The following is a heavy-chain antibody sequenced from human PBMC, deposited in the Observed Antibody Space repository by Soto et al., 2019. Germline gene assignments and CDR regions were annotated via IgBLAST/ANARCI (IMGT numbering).Heavy chain of an antibody. Sequence: ASVKASCKASGYTFTGYYMHWVRQAPGQGLEWMARINPNSGGTNYAQKFQGRVTMTRDTSISTAYMELSRLRSDDTAVYYCARVKGKDIVLNRLYGMDVWGQGITITVYS. CDR3: ARVKGKDIVLNRLYGMDV. V-gene: IGHV1-2*06. D-gene: IGHD2-8*01. CDR1: GYTFTGYY. CDR2: INPNSGGT. J-gene: IGHJ6*02.